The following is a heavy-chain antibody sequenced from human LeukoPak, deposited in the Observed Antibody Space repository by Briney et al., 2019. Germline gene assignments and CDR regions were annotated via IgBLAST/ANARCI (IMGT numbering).Heavy chain of an antibody. V-gene: IGHV3-21*06. D-gene: IGHD4/OR15-4a*01. CDR1: GFTFSSYG. Sequence: GGSLRLSCAASGFTFSSYGMNWVRQAPGKGLEWVSSISSSSSYIYYADSVKGRFTISRDNAKNSLYLQLNSLRVEDTAVYYCRSGGAAPGAFDNWGQGTLVTVSP. J-gene: IGHJ4*02. CDR3: RSGGAAPGAFDN. CDR2: ISSSSSYI.